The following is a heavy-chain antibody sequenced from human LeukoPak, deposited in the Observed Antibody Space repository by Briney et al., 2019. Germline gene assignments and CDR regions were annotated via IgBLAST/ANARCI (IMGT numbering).Heavy chain of an antibody. CDR1: GGSISSGGYY. J-gene: IGHJ4*02. D-gene: IGHD2-15*01. CDR3: AGLVVAATTVDY. V-gene: IGHV4-31*03. Sequence: SETLSLTCTVSGGSISSGGYYWSWIRQHPGKGLEWIGYIYYSGSTYYNPSLKSRVTISVDTSKNQLSLKLSSVTAADTAVYYCAGLVVAATTVDYWGQGTLVTVSS. CDR2: IYYSGST.